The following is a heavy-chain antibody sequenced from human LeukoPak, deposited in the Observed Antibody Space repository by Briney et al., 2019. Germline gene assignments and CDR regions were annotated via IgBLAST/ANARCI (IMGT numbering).Heavy chain of an antibody. CDR1: GYTFTGYY. J-gene: IGHJ4*02. CDR2: TNPNSGGT. D-gene: IGHD3-10*01. V-gene: IGHV1-2*02. CDR3: ARVGITMVRGVRNYFDY. Sequence: ASVKVSCKASGYTFTGYYMHWVRQAPGQGLEWMGWTNPNSGGTNYAQKFQGRVTMTRDTSISTAYMELSRLRSDDTAVYYCARVGITMVRGVRNYFDYWGQGTLVTVSS.